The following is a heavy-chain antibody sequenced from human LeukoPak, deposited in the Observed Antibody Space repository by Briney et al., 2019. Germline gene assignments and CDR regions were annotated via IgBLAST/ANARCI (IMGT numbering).Heavy chain of an antibody. CDR1: GGTFSSYA. D-gene: IGHD5-18*01. J-gene: IGHJ4*02. Sequence: GSSVTVSCKASGGTFSSYAISWVRQAPGQGLEWMGGIIPIFGTANYAQKFQGRVTITADESTSTAYMELSSLRSEDTAVHYCARDNGYSYGYIYYFDYWGQGTLVTVSS. CDR2: IIPIFGTA. V-gene: IGHV1-69*01. CDR3: ARDNGYSYGYIYYFDY.